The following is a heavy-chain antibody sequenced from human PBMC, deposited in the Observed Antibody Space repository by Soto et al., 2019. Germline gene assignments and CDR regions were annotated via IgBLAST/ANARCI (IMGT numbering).Heavy chain of an antibody. V-gene: IGHV1-69*01. CDR2: IIPIFGTA. D-gene: IGHD7-27*01. Sequence: QVQLVQSGAEVKKPGSSVKVSCKASGGTFSSYAISWVRQAPGQWLEWMGGIIPIFGTANYAQKFQGRVTITAEESTSTAYMELSILRSEDTAVYYCARESSPLTCRYYFDYWGQGTLVTVSS. J-gene: IGHJ4*02. CDR1: GGTFSSYA. CDR3: ARESSPLTCRYYFDY.